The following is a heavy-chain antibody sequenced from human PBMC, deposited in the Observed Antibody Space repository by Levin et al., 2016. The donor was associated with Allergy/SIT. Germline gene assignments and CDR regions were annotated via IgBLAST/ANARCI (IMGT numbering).Heavy chain of an antibody. Sequence: SEILSLTCAVSGGSISSANWWSWVRQPPGEGLEWIGEIHHTGNTNYKSALKSRVTISVDKSKNQFSLNLSSVTAADTAVYYCARTNYLQSSHAFDIWGQGTMVTVSS. CDR1: GGSISSANW. V-gene: IGHV4-4*02. CDR3: ARTNYLQSSHAFDI. CDR2: IHHTGNT. D-gene: IGHD4-11*01. J-gene: IGHJ3*02.